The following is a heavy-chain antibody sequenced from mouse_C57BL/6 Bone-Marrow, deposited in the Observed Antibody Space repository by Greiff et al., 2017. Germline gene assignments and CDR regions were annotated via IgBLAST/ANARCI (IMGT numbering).Heavy chain of an antibody. CDR1: GFTFNDYG. V-gene: IGHV5-17*01. Sequence: EVKLVESGGGLVKPGGSLQLSCAASGFTFNDYGMHWVRQAPEKGLEWVAYISSGSSTIYYAATVKGRFTISRDNAKNTLFLQMTSLRSEDTAMYYCARNYYGSFYAMDYWGQGTSVTVAS. CDR3: ARNYYGSFYAMDY. J-gene: IGHJ4*01. D-gene: IGHD1-1*01. CDR2: ISSGSSTI.